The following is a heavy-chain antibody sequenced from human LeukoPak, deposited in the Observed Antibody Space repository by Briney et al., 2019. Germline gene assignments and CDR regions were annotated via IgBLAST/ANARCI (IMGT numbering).Heavy chain of an antibody. CDR2: IYHNGNT. V-gene: IGHV4-30-2*01. Sequence: AQTLSLTCAVSGGSISSGGYSWSWIRQPPGKGLEWIGYIYHNGNTYYNPSLKSRVTISVDTSKNQFSLKLSSVTAADTAVYYCARTSYGSGRYIDYWGQGTLVTVSS. CDR3: ARTSYGSGRYIDY. D-gene: IGHD3-10*01. CDR1: GGSISSGGYS. J-gene: IGHJ4*02.